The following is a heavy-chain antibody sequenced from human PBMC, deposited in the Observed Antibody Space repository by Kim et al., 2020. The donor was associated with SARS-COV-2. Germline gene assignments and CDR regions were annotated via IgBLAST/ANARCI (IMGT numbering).Heavy chain of an antibody. CDR1: GFTFSDYR. CDR2: IKEDGSEE. J-gene: IGHJ4*02. D-gene: IGHD3-22*01. V-gene: IGHV3-7*01. Sequence: GGSLRLSCAASGFTFSDYRMSWVRQAPGKGLEWVANIKEDGSEEYYVYSVKGRFTISRDNARNSLSLQMDSLRAEDTAVYYCARLRRDHSDTIAYRDLDYWGQGTLVSVSS. CDR3: ARLRRDHSDTIAYRDLDY.